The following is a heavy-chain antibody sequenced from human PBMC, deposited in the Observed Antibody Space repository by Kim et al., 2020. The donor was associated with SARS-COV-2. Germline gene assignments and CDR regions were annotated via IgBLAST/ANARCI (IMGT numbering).Heavy chain of an antibody. CDR3: ARDAFDI. Sequence: GGSLRLSCAASGFTFSSYAMHWVRQAPGKGLEWVAVISYDGSNKYYADSVKGRFTISRDNSKNTLYLQMNSLRAEDTAVYYCARDAFDIWGQGTMVTVSS. V-gene: IGHV3-30-3*01. CDR2: ISYDGSNK. J-gene: IGHJ3*02. CDR1: GFTFSSYA.